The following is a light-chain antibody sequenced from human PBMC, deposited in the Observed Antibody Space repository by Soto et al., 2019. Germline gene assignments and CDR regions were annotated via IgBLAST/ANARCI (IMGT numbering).Light chain of an antibody. CDR3: AAWDDSLSGYV. CDR1: SSNIGSNY. Sequence: QSALTQPPSASGTPGQRVTISCSESSSNIGSNYVYWYQQLPGTAPKLLIYRNNQRPSGVPDRFSGSKSGTSASLAISGLRSEDEADYYCAAWDDSLSGYVFGTGTKVT. V-gene: IGLV1-47*01. J-gene: IGLJ1*01. CDR2: RNN.